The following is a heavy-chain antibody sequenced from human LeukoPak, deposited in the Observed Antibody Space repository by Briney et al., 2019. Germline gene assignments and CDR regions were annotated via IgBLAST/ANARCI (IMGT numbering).Heavy chain of an antibody. Sequence: SETLSLTCTVSGDSISSYYWSWIRQPPGKGLEWIGYIYYSGSTNSNPSLKSRVTISVDTSKNQFSLKLSSVTAADTAVYYCARVRIMITFGGAPGAFDIWGQGTMVTVSS. CDR2: IYYSGST. D-gene: IGHD3-16*01. V-gene: IGHV4-59*12. CDR1: GDSISSYY. J-gene: IGHJ3*02. CDR3: ARVRIMITFGGAPGAFDI.